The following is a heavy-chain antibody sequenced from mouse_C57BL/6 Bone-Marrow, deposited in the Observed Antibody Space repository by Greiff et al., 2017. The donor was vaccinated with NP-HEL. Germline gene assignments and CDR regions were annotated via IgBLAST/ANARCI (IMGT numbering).Heavy chain of an antibody. CDR2: IYPGDGDT. J-gene: IGHJ1*03. D-gene: IGHD1-1*01. Sequence: QVQLQQSGPELVKPGASVKISCKASGYAFSSSWMNWVKQRPGKGLEWIGRIYPGDGDTNYNGKFKGKATLTADKSSSTAYMQLSSLTSEDSAVYFCARLDYGSGYVLYFDVWGTGTTVTVSS. CDR3: ARLDYGSGYVLYFDV. CDR1: GYAFSSSW. V-gene: IGHV1-82*01.